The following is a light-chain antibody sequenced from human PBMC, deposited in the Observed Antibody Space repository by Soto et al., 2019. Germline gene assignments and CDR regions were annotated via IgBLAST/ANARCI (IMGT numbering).Light chain of an antibody. CDR2: DAS. J-gene: IGKJ1*01. CDR1: QSVSGY. CDR3: QQRGTWPT. Sequence: EVVLTQSPATLSVSPGDRATLSCRASQSVSGYVAWYQQKPGQAPRLLIYDASSRANGIPARFTGSGSGTDFSLTISSLEPEDFAVYYCQQRGTWPTFGQGTRVEI. V-gene: IGKV3-11*01.